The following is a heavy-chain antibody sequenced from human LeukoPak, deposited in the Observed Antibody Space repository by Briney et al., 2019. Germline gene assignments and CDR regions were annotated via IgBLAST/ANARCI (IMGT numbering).Heavy chain of an antibody. Sequence: KTSETLSLTCTVSGGSISNYFWSWIRQPAGKGLEWIGRIFTSGSTNHNPSLNSRVTMSVDMSKNQFSLKLTSVTAADTAVYYCARDRGRDSSSWDQNWYFDVWGRGTLVTVSS. D-gene: IGHD6-13*01. CDR2: IFTSGST. CDR1: GGSISNYF. CDR3: ARDRGRDSSSWDQNWYFDV. V-gene: IGHV4-4*07. J-gene: IGHJ2*01.